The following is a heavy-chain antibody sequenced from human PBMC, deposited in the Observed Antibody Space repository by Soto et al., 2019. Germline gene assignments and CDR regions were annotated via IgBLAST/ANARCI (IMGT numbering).Heavy chain of an antibody. CDR1: GYTFTSYA. V-gene: IGHV1-3*01. Sequence: XSVKVACKASGYTFTSYAMHWVRQAPGQRLEWMGWINAGNGNTKYSQKFQGRVTITRDTSASTAYMELSSLRSEDTAVYYCARDLSSGWYYNAFDLWGQGSMVTVSS. CDR3: ARDLSSGWYYNAFDL. J-gene: IGHJ3*01. D-gene: IGHD6-19*01. CDR2: INAGNGNT.